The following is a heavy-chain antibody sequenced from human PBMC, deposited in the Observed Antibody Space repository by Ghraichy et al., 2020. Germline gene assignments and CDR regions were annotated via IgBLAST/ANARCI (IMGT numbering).Heavy chain of an antibody. J-gene: IGHJ4*02. CDR2: ISYDGSNK. D-gene: IGHD2-2*02. V-gene: IGHV3-30-3*01. Sequence: GGSLRLSCAASGFTFSSYAMHWVRQAPGKGLEWVAVISYDGSNKYYADSVKGRFTISRDNSKNTLYLQMNSLRAEDTAVYYCARYCSSTSCYTWGLDYWGQGTLVTVSS. CDR3: ARYCSSTSCYTWGLDY. CDR1: GFTFSSYA.